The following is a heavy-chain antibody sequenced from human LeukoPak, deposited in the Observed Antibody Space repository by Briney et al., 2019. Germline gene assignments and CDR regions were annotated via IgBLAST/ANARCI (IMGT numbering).Heavy chain of an antibody. Sequence: SETLSLTCTVSGGSISSGGYYWSWIRQHPGKGLEWIGYIYYSGSTYYNPSLKSRVTISVDTSKNQFSLKLSSVTAADTAVYYCASTGYSSGWYWFDYWGQGTLVTVSS. CDR1: GGSISSGGYY. D-gene: IGHD6-19*01. J-gene: IGHJ4*02. V-gene: IGHV4-31*03. CDR3: ASTGYSSGWYWFDY. CDR2: IYYSGST.